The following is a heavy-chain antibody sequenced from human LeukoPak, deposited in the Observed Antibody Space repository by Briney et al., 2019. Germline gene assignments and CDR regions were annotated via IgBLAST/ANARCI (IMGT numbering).Heavy chain of an antibody. D-gene: IGHD3-22*01. V-gene: IGHV3-21*01. CDR3: ARGGLYDSSGYSPFDY. Sequence: GGSLRLSCAASGFTFSSYSMNWVRQAPGKGLEWVSPISSSSSYIYYADSVKGRFTISRDNAKNSLYLQMNSLRAEDTAVYYCARGGLYDSSGYSPFDYWGQGTLVTVSS. J-gene: IGHJ4*02. CDR1: GFTFSSYS. CDR2: ISSSSSYI.